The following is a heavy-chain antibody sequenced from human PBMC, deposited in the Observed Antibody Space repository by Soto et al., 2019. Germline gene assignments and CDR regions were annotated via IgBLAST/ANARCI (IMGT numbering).Heavy chain of an antibody. D-gene: IGHD5-12*01. CDR1: GFSLSGYG. V-gene: IGHV3-33*01. CDR2: IWYDGTTK. CDR3: ARDVDRTSHLNWFDP. J-gene: IGHJ5*02. Sequence: GGSLRLSWEVSGFSLSGYGMHWVRQAPGKGLEWVAVIWYDGTTKNYADSVKGRFTISRDSSKNTVYLQMDSLKVEDTAVYYCARDVDRTSHLNWFDPWGQGVMVTVSS.